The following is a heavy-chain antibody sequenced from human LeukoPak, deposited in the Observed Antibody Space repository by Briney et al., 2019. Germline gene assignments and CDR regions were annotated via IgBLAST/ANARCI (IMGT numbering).Heavy chain of an antibody. D-gene: IGHD6-13*01. Sequence: ASVKVSCKASGGTFSSYSISWVRQAPGQGLEWMGTINPSGGSTSYAQKFQGRVTMTRDMSTSTVYMELSSLRSEDTAVYYCARDRPSSWSNWFDPWGQGTLVTVSS. CDR3: ARDRPSSWSNWFDP. V-gene: IGHV1-46*01. CDR2: INPSGGST. J-gene: IGHJ5*02. CDR1: GGTFSSYS.